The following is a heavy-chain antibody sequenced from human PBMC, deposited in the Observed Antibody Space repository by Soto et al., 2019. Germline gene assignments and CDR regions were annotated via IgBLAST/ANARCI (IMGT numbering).Heavy chain of an antibody. D-gene: IGHD4-4*01. CDR1: GGSITGYY. V-gene: IGHV4-59*08. J-gene: IGHJ5*02. Sequence: QVQLQESGPGLVQPSETLSLTCTVSGGSITGYYWSWIRQPPGKGPEWIGNIHYSGSTNYNPSHKSRVTISVDTSKNQFSLRLSSVTAAETAVYYCARHSYYSNPLRFDPWGQGTLVTVSS. CDR2: IHYSGST. CDR3: ARHSYYSNPLRFDP.